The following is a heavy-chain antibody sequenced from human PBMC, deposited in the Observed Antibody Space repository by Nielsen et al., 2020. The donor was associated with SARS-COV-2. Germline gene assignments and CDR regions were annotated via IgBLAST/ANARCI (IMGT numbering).Heavy chain of an antibody. Sequence: SETLSLTCIVSGGSISSGSHYWSWIRQPPGKGLEWIGYIFYRGNTNYNPSLKSRVTMSVDTSKNQFSLKLSSVTAADTAVYYCARGIAGNTIFGAVGEPYFDYWGQGIFVTVSS. V-gene: IGHV4-61*01. D-gene: IGHD3-3*01. J-gene: IGHJ4*02. CDR2: IFYRGNT. CDR3: ARGIAGNTIFGAVGEPYFDY. CDR1: GGSISSGSHY.